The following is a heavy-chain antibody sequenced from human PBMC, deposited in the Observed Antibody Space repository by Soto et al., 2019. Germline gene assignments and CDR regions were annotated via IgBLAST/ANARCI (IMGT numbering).Heavy chain of an antibody. V-gene: IGHV3-23*01. Sequence: GGSLRLSCAASGFTFSSYAMSWVRQAPGKGLEWVSAISGSGGSTYYADSVKGRFTISRDNSKNTLYLQMNSLRAEDTAVYYCAKLRPLGVITASDGGMDVWGQGTTVTVSS. CDR1: GFTFSSYA. J-gene: IGHJ6*02. CDR2: ISGSGGST. CDR3: AKLRPLGVITASDGGMDV. D-gene: IGHD3-22*01.